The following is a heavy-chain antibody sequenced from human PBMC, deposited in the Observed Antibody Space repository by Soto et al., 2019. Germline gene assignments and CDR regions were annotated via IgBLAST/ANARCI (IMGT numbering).Heavy chain of an antibody. Sequence: SVKVSCKASGGTFSSYAISWVRQAPGQGLEWMGGIIPIFGTANYAQKFQGRVTITADESTSTAYMELSSLRSEDTAVYYCARIEAYSYGRGYYYYGMDVWGQGTTVTVSS. V-gene: IGHV1-69*13. CDR3: ARIEAYSYGRGYYYYGMDV. CDR2: IIPIFGTA. D-gene: IGHD5-18*01. CDR1: GGTFSSYA. J-gene: IGHJ6*02.